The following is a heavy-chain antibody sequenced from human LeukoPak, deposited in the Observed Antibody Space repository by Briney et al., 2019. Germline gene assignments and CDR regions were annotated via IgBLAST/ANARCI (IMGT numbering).Heavy chain of an antibody. Sequence: GGSLRLSCAASGFTFSSYAMSWVRQAPGKGLEWVSAISGSGGSTYYADSVKGRFTISRDNSKNTLYLQMNSLRAEDTAVYYCAKGHCSGGSCYSGDYYYYYMDVWGKGTTVTVSS. CDR3: AKGHCSGGSCYSGDYYYYYMDV. CDR2: ISGSGGST. CDR1: GFTFSSYA. V-gene: IGHV3-23*01. D-gene: IGHD2-15*01. J-gene: IGHJ6*03.